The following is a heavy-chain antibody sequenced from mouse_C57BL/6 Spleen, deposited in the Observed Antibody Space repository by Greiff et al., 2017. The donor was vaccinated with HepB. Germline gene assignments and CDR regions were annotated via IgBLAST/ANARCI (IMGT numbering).Heavy chain of an antibody. CDR1: GYTFTSYS. CDR3: ARYGGYDNYDAMDY. D-gene: IGHD2-1*01. J-gene: IGHJ4*01. Sequence: VQLQQPGAELVKPGASVKMSCKASGYTFTSYSITWVKQRPGQGLEWIGYIYPGDGSTNYNEKFKSKATLTVDKSSSTAYMQLSSLTSEDSAVYYCARYGGYDNYDAMDYWGQGTSVTVSS. V-gene: IGHV1-55*01. CDR2: IYPGDGST.